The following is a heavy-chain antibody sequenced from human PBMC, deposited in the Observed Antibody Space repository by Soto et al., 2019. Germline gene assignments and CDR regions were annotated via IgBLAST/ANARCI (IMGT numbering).Heavy chain of an antibody. V-gene: IGHV1-69*12. D-gene: IGHD3-10*01. J-gene: IGHJ6*02. CDR1: GGTFSNYG. CDR3: ARGGSDYEGGGYYPVHV. Sequence: QVQLVQSGAAVKKPGSSVKVSCKSSGGTFSNYGFSWVRQAPGQGLECMGVIVPIFGAEHPQKFQGRVTITADESTNKLFMEMRGLRSEVTGKLYGARGGSDYEGGGYYPVHVWGQGDRVSV. CDR2: IVPIFGA.